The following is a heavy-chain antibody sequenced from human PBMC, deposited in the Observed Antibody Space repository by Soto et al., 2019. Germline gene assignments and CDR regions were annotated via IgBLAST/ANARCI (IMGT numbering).Heavy chain of an antibody. J-gene: IGHJ5*02. D-gene: IGHD2-15*01. CDR3: AKDGGGSCYIGCWFDP. V-gene: IGHV3-7*01. CDR1: GFTFSSYW. CDR2: IKQDGSEK. Sequence: LRLSCAVSGFTFSSYWMNWVRQAPGKGLEWVANIKQDGSEKYYVDSAKGRFTISRDKAKNSLYLQMNSLSAEDTAIYYCAKDGGGSCYIGCWFDPWGQGTLVTVSS.